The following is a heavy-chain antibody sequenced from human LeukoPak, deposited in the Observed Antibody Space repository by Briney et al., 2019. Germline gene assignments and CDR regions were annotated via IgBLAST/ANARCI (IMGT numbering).Heavy chain of an antibody. V-gene: IGHV3-11*01. Sequence: GGSLRLSCAASGFAFSDYYMSWIRQAPGKGLEWVSYISSSGSTIYYADSVKGRFTISRDNAKNSLYLQMNSLRAEDTAVYYCARDLNPYDAFDIWGQGTMVTVSS. CDR2: ISSSGSTI. CDR3: ARDLNPYDAFDI. J-gene: IGHJ3*02. CDR1: GFAFSDYY. D-gene: IGHD1-14*01.